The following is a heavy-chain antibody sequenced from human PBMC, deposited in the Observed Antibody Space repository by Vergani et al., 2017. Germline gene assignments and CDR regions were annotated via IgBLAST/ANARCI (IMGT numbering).Heavy chain of an antibody. CDR2: ISGSGGSA. D-gene: IGHD2-2*01. Sequence: EVQLLESGGGLVQPGGSLRLSCAASGFTFSSYAMSWVRQAPGKGLEWVSAISGSGGSAYYADSVKGRFTISRDNSKNTLYLEMNSLRAEDTAVYYCAKDIAYVPAARAAAHYYYMDVWGKGTTVTVSS. CDR3: AKDIAYVPAARAAAHYYYMDV. CDR1: GFTFSSYA. J-gene: IGHJ6*03. V-gene: IGHV3-23*01.